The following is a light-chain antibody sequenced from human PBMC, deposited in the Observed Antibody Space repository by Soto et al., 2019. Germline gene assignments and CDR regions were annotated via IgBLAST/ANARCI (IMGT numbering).Light chain of an antibody. Sequence: EIVLTQSPATLSLSPGERATLSFRASQSVSSYLAWYQQKPGQAPSLLIYDASNRATGIPARFSGSGSGTDFTLTISSLEPEDFAVYYCQQRSNWVTFGPGTKVDIK. V-gene: IGKV3-11*01. CDR2: DAS. CDR1: QSVSSY. CDR3: QQRSNWVT. J-gene: IGKJ3*01.